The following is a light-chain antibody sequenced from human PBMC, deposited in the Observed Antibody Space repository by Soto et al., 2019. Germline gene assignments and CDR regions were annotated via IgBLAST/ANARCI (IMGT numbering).Light chain of an antibody. CDR2: DAC. V-gene: IGKV1-33*01. CDR3: EQYDNLLPIT. Sequence: IQMTQSPSSLSASVGDRVTITCQASQDISKNLNWYQQKPGKAPKLRIYDACSLQTGVTPSFSGCESATGFTFTISSLQPEDSATYYDEQYDNLLPITFGGRTRLEIK. CDR1: QDISKN. J-gene: IGKJ5*01.